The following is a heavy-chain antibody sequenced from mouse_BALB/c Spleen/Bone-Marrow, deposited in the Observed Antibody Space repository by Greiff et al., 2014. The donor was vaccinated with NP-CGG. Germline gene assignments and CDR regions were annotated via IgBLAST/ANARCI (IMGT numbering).Heavy chain of an antibody. J-gene: IGHJ1*01. CDR2: INPSNGGT. CDR1: GYTFSSYY. CDR3: TRSNYGYWYFDV. Sequence: LVESGAELVKPGAPVKLSCKASGYTFSSYYMYWVKQRPGQGLEWIGEINPSNGGTKFNEKFKSKATLTVDKSSSTAYMQLSSPTSEDSAVYYCTRSNYGYWYFDVWGAGTTVTVSS. D-gene: IGHD1-1*01. V-gene: IGHV1S81*02.